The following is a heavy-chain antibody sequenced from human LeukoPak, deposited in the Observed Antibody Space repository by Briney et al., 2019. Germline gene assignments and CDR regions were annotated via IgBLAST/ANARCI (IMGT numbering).Heavy chain of an antibody. CDR2: IKQDGSEK. CDR3: ARGSMGDSSGYYFGY. D-gene: IGHD3-22*01. V-gene: IGHV3-7*01. CDR1: GFTFSSYW. Sequence: GGSLRLSCAASGFTFSSYWMSWVRQAPGKGLEWVANIKQDGSEKYYVDSVKGRFTISRDNAKNSLYLQMNSLRAEDTAVYYCARGSMGDSSGYYFGYWGQGTLVTVSS. J-gene: IGHJ4*02.